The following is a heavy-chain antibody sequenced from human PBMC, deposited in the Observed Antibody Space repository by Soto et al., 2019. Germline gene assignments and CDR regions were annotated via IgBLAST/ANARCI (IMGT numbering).Heavy chain of an antibody. CDR3: AKELGGGISGGYDSIDV. V-gene: IGHV3-23*01. D-gene: IGHD3-10*01. CDR1: GFTFSTYA. Sequence: EVQLLESGGGLIQPGGSLRLSCAASGFTFSTYAMTWVRQAPGKGLEWVSGISSSGGRTYYADSGKGRFTISRDNSRNTLVLQLDSLRVEDTSEYYCAKELGGGISGGYDSIDVWGQGTIVAVSS. CDR2: ISSSGGRT. J-gene: IGHJ3*01.